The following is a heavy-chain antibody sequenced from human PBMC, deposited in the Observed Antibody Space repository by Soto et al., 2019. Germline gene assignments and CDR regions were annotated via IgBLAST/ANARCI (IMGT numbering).Heavy chain of an antibody. CDR3: ARGDGGAVAGCFDY. CDR2: INAGNGNT. D-gene: IGHD6-19*01. J-gene: IGHJ4*02. V-gene: IGHV1-3*01. Sequence: ASVKVSCKASGYTFTSYAMHWVRQAPGQRLEWMGWINAGNGNTKYSQKFQGRVTITRDTSASTAYMELSSLRAEDTAVYYCARGDGGAVAGCFDYWGQGTLVTVSS. CDR1: GYTFTSYA.